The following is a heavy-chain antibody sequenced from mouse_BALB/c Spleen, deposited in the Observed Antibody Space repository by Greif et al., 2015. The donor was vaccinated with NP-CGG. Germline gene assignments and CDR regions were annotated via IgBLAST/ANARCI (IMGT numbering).Heavy chain of an antibody. J-gene: IGHJ1*01. Sequence: EVMLVESGGGLVQPGGSLRLSCATSGFTFTDYYMSWVRQPPGKALEWLGFIRNKANGYTTEYSASVKGRFTISRGNSQSILYLQMNTLRAEDSATYYCARDYYGSSYWYFDVWGAGTTVTVSS. CDR2: IRNKANGYTT. D-gene: IGHD1-1*01. V-gene: IGHV7-3*02. CDR3: ARDYYGSSYWYFDV. CDR1: GFTFTDYY.